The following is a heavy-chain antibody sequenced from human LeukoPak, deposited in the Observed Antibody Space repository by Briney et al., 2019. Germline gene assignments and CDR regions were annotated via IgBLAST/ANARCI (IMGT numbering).Heavy chain of an antibody. CDR3: ASSTVTEYFDL. J-gene: IGHJ2*01. D-gene: IGHD4-17*01. CDR1: GYSFTSYW. CDR2: IYPGDSDT. Sequence: GESLKISCKGSGYSFTSYWICWVRQMPGKGLEWMGIIYPGDSDTRYSPSFQGQVTISADKSISTAYLQWSSLKASDAAMYYCASSTVTEYFDLWGRGTLVTVSS. V-gene: IGHV5-51*01.